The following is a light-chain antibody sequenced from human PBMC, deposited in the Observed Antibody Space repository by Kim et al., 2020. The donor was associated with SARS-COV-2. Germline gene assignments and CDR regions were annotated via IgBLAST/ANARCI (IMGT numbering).Light chain of an antibody. CDR2: GKN. CDR1: SLRTYY. CDR3: NSWDSSNNHMV. V-gene: IGLV3-19*01. J-gene: IGLJ2*01. Sequence: SSELTQDPAVSVALGQTVRITCQGDSLRTYYASWYQQKPGQAPVLVIYGKNNRPSGIPDRFSGSSSGNTASLTITGAQAEDEADYYCNSWDSSNNHMVLG.